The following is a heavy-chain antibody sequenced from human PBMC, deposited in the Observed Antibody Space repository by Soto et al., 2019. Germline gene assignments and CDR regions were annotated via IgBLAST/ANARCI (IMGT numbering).Heavy chain of an antibody. CDR2: ISAYNGNT. Sequence: ASVKVSCKASGYTFTGYGISWVRQAPGQGLEWMGWISAYNGNTNYAQKLQGRVTMTTDTSTSTAYMELRSLRSDDTAVYYCARDSSSSSPLNAFDIWGEGTMVTVS. J-gene: IGHJ3*02. V-gene: IGHV1-18*01. CDR3: ARDSSSSSPLNAFDI. D-gene: IGHD6-6*01. CDR1: GYTFTGYG.